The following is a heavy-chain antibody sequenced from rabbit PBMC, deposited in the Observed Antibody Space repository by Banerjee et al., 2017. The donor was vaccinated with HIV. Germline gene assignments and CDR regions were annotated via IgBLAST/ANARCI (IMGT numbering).Heavy chain of an antibody. CDR3: TRDFTGVIGWNFNL. V-gene: IGHV1S45*01. D-gene: IGHD7-1*01. J-gene: IGHJ4*01. CDR2: INTSSGNA. CDR1: GFSFRIKYV. Sequence: QQQLEESGGGRAKLEGPLTLPCTAPGFSFRIKYVIGWFRQAPGKGLEWIACINTSSGNAVYANWAKGRFTISKTSSTTVTLQMTSLTAADTATYFCTRDFTGVIGWNFNLWGQAPSSPS.